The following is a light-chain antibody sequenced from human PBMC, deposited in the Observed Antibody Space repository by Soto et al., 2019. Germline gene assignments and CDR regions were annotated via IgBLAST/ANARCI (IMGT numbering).Light chain of an antibody. V-gene: IGLV2-14*03. CDR2: DVI. J-gene: IGLJ2*01. CDR3: SSYASSSTYVV. Sequence: QSALTQPASVSGSPGQSITISCTGTSSDVGGYNYVSWYQHHPGKAPKLMIYDVIHRPSGVSNRFSGSKFGNTASLTISGLQAEDEADYYCSSYASSSTYVVFGGGTKLTVL. CDR1: SSDVGGYNY.